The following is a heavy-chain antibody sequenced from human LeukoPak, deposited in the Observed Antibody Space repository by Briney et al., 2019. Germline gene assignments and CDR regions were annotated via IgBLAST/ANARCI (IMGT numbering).Heavy chain of an antibody. J-gene: IGHJ6*03. CDR1: GGSISSSSYY. CDR3: ARDGCGGDCSYYYYYMDV. D-gene: IGHD2-21*02. CDR2: IYYSGST. Sequence: SETLSLTCTVSGGSISSSSYYWGWIRQPPGKGLEWIGSIYYSGSTYYNPSLKSRVTISVDTSKNQFSLKLSSVTAADTAVYYCARDGCGGDCSYYYYYMDVWGKGTTVTVSS. V-gene: IGHV4-39*07.